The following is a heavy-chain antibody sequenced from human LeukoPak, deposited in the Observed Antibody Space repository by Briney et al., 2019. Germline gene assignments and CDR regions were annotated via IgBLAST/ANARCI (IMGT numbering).Heavy chain of an antibody. CDR2: ISAYNGNT. V-gene: IGHV1-18*04. CDR3: ARLPYDSSGYCRD. CDR1: GYTFTSYY. J-gene: IGHJ4*02. D-gene: IGHD3-22*01. Sequence: GASVKVSCKASGYTFTSYYMHWVRQAPGQGLEWMGWISAYNGNTNYAQKLQGRVTMTTDTSTSTVYMELRSLRSDDTAVYYCARLPYDSSGYCRDWGQGTLVTVSS.